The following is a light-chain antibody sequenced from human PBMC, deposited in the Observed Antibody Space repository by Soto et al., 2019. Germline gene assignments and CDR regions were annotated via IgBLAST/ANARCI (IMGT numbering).Light chain of an antibody. Sequence: IEMTKSAATVSLPKGERVTLSCRASESVSTKLAWYQQKPGQAPRLLIYGASTRATGIPARFSGSGSGTEFTLTISILQSEDFAVYYCQLYNNWPRTFGQGTKVDI. V-gene: IGKV3-15*01. CDR2: GAS. CDR1: ESVSTK. CDR3: QLYNNWPRT. J-gene: IGKJ1*01.